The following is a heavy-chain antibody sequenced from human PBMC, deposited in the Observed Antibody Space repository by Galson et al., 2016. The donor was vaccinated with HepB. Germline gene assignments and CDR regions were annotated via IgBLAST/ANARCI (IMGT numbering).Heavy chain of an antibody. CDR2: IIWNSASI. D-gene: IGHD2-21*01. CDR1: GFSFGESA. J-gene: IGHJ6*02. CDR3: AKDKVSYYYYGMDV. Sequence: SLRLSCAASGFSFGESAMHWVRQAPGKGLEWVSGIIWNSASIAYADSVKGRFTISRDNAKKSLYLQMNSLRAEDTALYYCAKDKVSYYYYGMDVWGQGTMVTVSS. V-gene: IGHV3-9*01.